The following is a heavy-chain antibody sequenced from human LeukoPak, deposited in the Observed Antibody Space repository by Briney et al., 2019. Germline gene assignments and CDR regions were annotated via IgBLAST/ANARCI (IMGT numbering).Heavy chain of an antibody. J-gene: IGHJ4*02. CDR1: GGSFSGYY. D-gene: IGHD3-22*01. CDR3: ARGIRYYYDSSGSFPSFDY. Sequence: PSETLSLTCAVYGGSFSGYYWSWIRQPPGKGLEWIGEINHSGSTNYNPSLKSRVTISVDTSKNQFSLKLSSVTAADTAVYYCARGIRYYYDSSGSFPSFDYWGQGTLVTVSS. CDR2: INHSGST. V-gene: IGHV4-34*01.